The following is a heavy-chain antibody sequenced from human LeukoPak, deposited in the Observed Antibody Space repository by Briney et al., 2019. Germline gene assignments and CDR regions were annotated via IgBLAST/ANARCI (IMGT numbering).Heavy chain of an antibody. J-gene: IGHJ4*02. Sequence: SETLSLTCTVSGSISSYYWSWIRQSAGKGLEWIGRIYTSGSTNYSPSLKSRVTMSVDTSKNQFSLQLRPLTAADTAVYYCARGGGCSDTSCYNFDYWGQGTLVTVSS. CDR2: IYTSGST. V-gene: IGHV4-4*07. CDR3: ARGGGCSDTSCYNFDY. CDR1: GSISSYY. D-gene: IGHD2-2*02.